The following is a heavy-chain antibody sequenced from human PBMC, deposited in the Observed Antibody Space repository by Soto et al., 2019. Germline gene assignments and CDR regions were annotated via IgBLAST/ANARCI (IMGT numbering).Heavy chain of an antibody. CDR3: AKNGYDFWSGYTTQFDY. CDR1: GFTFSSYG. V-gene: IGHV3-30*18. Sequence: GGSLRLSCAASGFTFSSYGMHWVRQAPGKGLEWVAVISYDGSNKYYADSVKGRFTISRDNSKNTLYLQMNSPRAEDTAVYYCAKNGYDFWSGYTTQFDYWGQGTLVTVSS. D-gene: IGHD3-3*01. CDR2: ISYDGSNK. J-gene: IGHJ4*02.